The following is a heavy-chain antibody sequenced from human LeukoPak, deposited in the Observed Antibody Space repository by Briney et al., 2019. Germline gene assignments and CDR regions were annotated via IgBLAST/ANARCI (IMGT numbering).Heavy chain of an antibody. CDR1: GFTFSNYW. Sequence: GGSLRLSCAASGFTFSNYWMHWVRQAPGKGLVWVARINRDGTITNYGDSVKGRFTISRDNAQKTLYLQMNSLRAEDTAVYYCARDRGLDAFDIWGQGTVVTVSS. D-gene: IGHD3-10*01. CDR3: ARDRGLDAFDI. CDR2: INRDGTIT. J-gene: IGHJ3*02. V-gene: IGHV3-74*01.